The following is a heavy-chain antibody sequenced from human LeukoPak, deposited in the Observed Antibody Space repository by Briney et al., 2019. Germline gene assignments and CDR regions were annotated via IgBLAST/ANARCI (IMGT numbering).Heavy chain of an antibody. V-gene: IGHV4-30-2*01. CDR3: ARRRSLTYYFDQ. Sequence: PSETLSLTCTVPGGSISSGGYYWSWIRQPPGKGLEWIGYIYHSENTYYNPSLKSRVTISVDRSKNQFSLKLRSVTAADTAVYYCARRRSLTYYFDQWGQGTLVTVSS. CDR2: IYHSENT. J-gene: IGHJ4*02. D-gene: IGHD2-21*02. CDR1: GGSISSGGYY.